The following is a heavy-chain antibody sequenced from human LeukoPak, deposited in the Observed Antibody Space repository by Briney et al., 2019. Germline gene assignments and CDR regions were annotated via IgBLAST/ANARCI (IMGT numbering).Heavy chain of an antibody. CDR3: ARTITSTVTTGYFDP. CDR2: IYTSGST. J-gene: IGHJ5*02. D-gene: IGHD4-17*01. CDR1: GGSISSGSYY. Sequence: SQTLSLTCTVSGGSISSGSYYWSWLRQPAGTGLEWIGRIYTSGSTNYNPSLKSRVTISVDTSKNQFSLKLSSVTAADTAVYYCARTITSTVTTGYFDPWGQGTLVTVSS. V-gene: IGHV4-61*02.